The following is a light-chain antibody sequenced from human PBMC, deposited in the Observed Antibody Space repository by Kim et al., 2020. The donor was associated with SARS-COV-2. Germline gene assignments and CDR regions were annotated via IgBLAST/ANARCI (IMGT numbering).Light chain of an antibody. V-gene: IGKV3-20*01. CDR1: QIFSSSS. Sequence: FSPGERATLSCRASQIFSSSSLAWYQQKPGQAPRLLIYGASSRATGIPDRFSGSGSGTDFTLTISRLEPEDFAVYYCQQYGNSPYTFGQGTKLEIK. CDR2: GAS. CDR3: QQYGNSPYT. J-gene: IGKJ2*01.